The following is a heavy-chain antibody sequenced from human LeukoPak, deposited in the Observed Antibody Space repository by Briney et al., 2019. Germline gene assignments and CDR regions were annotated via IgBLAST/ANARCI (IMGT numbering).Heavy chain of an antibody. CDR1: GGSISSYY. V-gene: IGHV4-59*08. J-gene: IGHJ4*02. Sequence: SETLSLTCTVSGGSISSYYWSWIRQPPGKGLEWIGYIYYSGSTNYNPSLKSRVTISVDTSKNQFSLKLSSVTAADTAVYYCARLRDSSGCPFFDYWGQGTLVTVSS. CDR3: ARLRDSSGCPFFDY. D-gene: IGHD3-22*01. CDR2: IYYSGST.